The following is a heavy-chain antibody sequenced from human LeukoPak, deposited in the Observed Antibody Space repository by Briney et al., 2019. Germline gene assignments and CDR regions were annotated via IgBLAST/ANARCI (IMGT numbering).Heavy chain of an antibody. CDR1: GFTFSSYS. CDR2: INSGGST. CDR3: ARGAGYFDY. V-gene: IGHV3-66*01. Sequence: GGSLRLSCAASGFTFSSYSMNWVRQAPGKGLEWVSVINSGGSTYSADSVKGRFTISRDNAKKTLYLQMNSLRAEDTAVYYCARGAGYFDYWGQGTLVTVSS. D-gene: IGHD6-19*01. J-gene: IGHJ4*02.